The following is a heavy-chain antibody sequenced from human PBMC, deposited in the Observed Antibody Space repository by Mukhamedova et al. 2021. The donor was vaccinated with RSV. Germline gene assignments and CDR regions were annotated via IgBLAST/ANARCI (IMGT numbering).Heavy chain of an antibody. D-gene: IGHD3-16*01. J-gene: IGHJ4*02. Sequence: EYMGSINPNSGGTNYAQKFQGRVTMTRDTSISTAYMELSRLRSDDTAVYYCARAGEKRRLWVAEYYFDYWGQGTLVTVSS. CDR2: INPNSGGT. V-gene: IGHV1-2*02. CDR3: ARAGEKRRLWVAEYYFDY.